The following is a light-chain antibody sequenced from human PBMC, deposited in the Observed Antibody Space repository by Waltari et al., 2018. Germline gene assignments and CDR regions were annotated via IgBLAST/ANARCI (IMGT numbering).Light chain of an antibody. V-gene: IGKV3-15*01. CDR3: QQYNDWPPLT. CDR2: GTS. CDR1: QSVASN. Sequence: EIVMTQSPATVSVSPGERATLSCRASQSVASNLAWYQEKPGQAPRPLIHGTSAMAAGIPARFSGSGSGAEFTLTISSLESEDSAVYYCQQYNDWPPLTFGPGTKVEIE. J-gene: IGKJ3*01.